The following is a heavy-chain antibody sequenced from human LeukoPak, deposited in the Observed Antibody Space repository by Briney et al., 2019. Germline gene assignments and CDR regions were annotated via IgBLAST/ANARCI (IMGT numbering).Heavy chain of an antibody. CDR2: IKEDGTET. Sequence: PGGSLRLSCAASGFMFSSNWMSWVRLAPGKGLEWVANIKEDGTETYYVDSVKGRFTISRDNSKNTLYLQMNSLRAEDTAVYYCAKEGDFYDILTDYWGQGTLVTVSS. D-gene: IGHD3-9*01. J-gene: IGHJ4*02. V-gene: IGHV3-7*03. CDR3: AKEGDFYDILTDY. CDR1: GFMFSSNW.